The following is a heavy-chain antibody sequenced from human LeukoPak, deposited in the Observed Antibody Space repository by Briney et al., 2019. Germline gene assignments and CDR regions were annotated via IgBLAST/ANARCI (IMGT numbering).Heavy chain of an antibody. D-gene: IGHD3-3*01. V-gene: IGHV4-59*01. J-gene: IGHJ4*02. CDR3: ARGRRYDFWSGSYYFDY. CDR2: IYIRGST. CDR1: GASISSYY. Sequence: KTSETLSLTCSVSGASISSYYWNWIRQPPGKGLEWIGNIYIRGSTNYNPSLKSRVTISLDTSKDQFSLKLTSVTAADTAVYYCARGRRYDFWSGSYYFDYWGQGTLVTVSS.